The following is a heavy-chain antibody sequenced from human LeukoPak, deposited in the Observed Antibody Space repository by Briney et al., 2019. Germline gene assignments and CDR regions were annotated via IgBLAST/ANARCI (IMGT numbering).Heavy chain of an antibody. Sequence: GGSLRLSCAASGFTFSSYAMSWVRQAPGKGLEWVSAISGSGGSTYYADSVKGRFAISRDNSKNTLYLQMNSLRAEDTAVYYCAKPPWELKSPEYFQHWGQGTLVTVSS. CDR2: ISGSGGST. D-gene: IGHD1-26*01. CDR3: AKPPWELKSPEYFQH. CDR1: GFTFSSYA. J-gene: IGHJ1*01. V-gene: IGHV3-23*01.